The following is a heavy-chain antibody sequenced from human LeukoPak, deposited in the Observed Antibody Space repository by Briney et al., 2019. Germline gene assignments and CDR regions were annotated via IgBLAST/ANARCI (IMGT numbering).Heavy chain of an antibody. J-gene: IGHJ6*02. D-gene: IGHD6-13*01. Sequence: PGGSLRLSCAASGFTFSSYSMNWVRQAPGKGLEWVSYISSSSSTIYYADSVKGRFTISRDNAKNSLYLQMNSLRAEDTAVYYCARAVYSSSWYDYYYGMDVWGQGTTVTVSS. CDR2: ISSSSSTI. CDR3: ARAVYSSSWYDYYYGMDV. V-gene: IGHV3-48*04. CDR1: GFTFSSYS.